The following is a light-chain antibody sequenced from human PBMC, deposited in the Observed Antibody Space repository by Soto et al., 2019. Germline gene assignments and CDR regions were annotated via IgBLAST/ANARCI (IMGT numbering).Light chain of an antibody. Sequence: IQMTQSPSSLSASVGDRVTITCRASQSISSYLNWYQQKPGKAPKLLIYAASSLQSGVPSRFSGSGSGTDFTLTISSLQPEDFATYYCQQSYSTLTFGGGKRWIS. CDR2: AAS. CDR3: QQSYSTLT. V-gene: IGKV1-39*01. J-gene: IGKJ4*01. CDR1: QSISSY.